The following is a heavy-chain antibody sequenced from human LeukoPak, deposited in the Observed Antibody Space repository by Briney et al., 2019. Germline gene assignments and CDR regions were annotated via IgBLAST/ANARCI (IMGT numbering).Heavy chain of an antibody. CDR2: TGASDT. D-gene: IGHD3/OR15-3a*01. J-gene: IGHJ4*02. Sequence: GESLKISCQGSGYRFSNYWIGWARQVPGKGLEWMGVTGASDTRYSPSFEGQVTMSVDKSINTAYLQWSSLKASDTAMYYCARHFGTGTPFDYWGQGTLVTVSS. V-gene: IGHV5-51*01. CDR1: GYRFSNYW. CDR3: ARHFGTGTPFDY.